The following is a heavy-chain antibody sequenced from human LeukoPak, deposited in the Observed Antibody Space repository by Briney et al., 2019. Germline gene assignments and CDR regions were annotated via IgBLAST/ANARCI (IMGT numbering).Heavy chain of an antibody. Sequence: GGSLRLSCAASGFTFDDYAMHWVRQAPGKGLEWVSSISSSSSYIYYADSVKGRFTISRDNAKNSLYLQMNSLRAEDTAVYYCASADSVLRYFDWSAPTFDYWGQGTLVTVSS. CDR3: ASADSVLRYFDWSAPTFDY. CDR1: GFTFDDYA. V-gene: IGHV3-21*01. J-gene: IGHJ4*02. D-gene: IGHD3-9*01. CDR2: ISSSSSYI.